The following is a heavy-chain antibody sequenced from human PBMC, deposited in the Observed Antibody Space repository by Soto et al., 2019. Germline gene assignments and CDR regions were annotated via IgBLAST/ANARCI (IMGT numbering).Heavy chain of an antibody. D-gene: IGHD1-26*01. J-gene: IGHJ3*02. CDR3: AREADPVGSNDAFDI. CDR1: GFTFSNYA. Sequence: QVQLVESGGGVVQPGGSLRLSCTASGFTFSNYAIHWARQAPGRGLEWVALISHDGTKKHYADSVKGRFTISRDNLKNTVHLQMNSLKPDDTAVFYCAREADPVGSNDAFDIWGQGTMVIVSS. V-gene: IGHV3-30-3*01. CDR2: ISHDGTKK.